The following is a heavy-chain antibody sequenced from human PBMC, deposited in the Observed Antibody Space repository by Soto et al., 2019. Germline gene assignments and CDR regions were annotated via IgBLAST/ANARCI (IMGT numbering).Heavy chain of an antibody. V-gene: IGHV4-59*12. CDR1: GGSISSYY. J-gene: IGHJ4*02. CDR2: IYYSGST. Sequence: SETLSLTCTVSGGSISSYYWSWIRQPPGKGLEWIGYIYYSGSTNYNPSLKSRVTISVDTSKNQFSLKLSSVTAADTAVYYCARVIKGYSYGFDYWGQGTLVTVSS. D-gene: IGHD5-18*01. CDR3: ARVIKGYSYGFDY.